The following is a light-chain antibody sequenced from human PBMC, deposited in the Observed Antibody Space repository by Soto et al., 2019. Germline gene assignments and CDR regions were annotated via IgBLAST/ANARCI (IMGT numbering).Light chain of an antibody. CDR3: SSSTGSSTYV. CDR2: EVS. J-gene: IGLJ1*01. Sequence: QSALTQPPSASGSPGQSVTISCTGTSSDVGGYNYVSWYQQHPGKAPKLMIYEVSKRPSGVPDRFSGSKSGNTASLTVSGLQAEDEADYYCSSSTGSSTYVFGTGTKVTVL. V-gene: IGLV2-8*01. CDR1: SSDVGGYNY.